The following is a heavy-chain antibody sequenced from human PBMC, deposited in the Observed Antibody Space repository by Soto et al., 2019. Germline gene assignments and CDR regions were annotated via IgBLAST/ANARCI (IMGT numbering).Heavy chain of an antibody. CDR3: SREIMVYDPYYYYYYMDV. V-gene: IGHV3-11*01. J-gene: IGHJ6*03. D-gene: IGHD2-8*01. CDR2: ISSSGSTI. CDR1: GFTFSDYY. Sequence: QVQLVESGGGLVKPGGSLRLSCAASGFTFSDYYMSWIRQAPGKGLEWVSYISSSGSTIYYADSVKGRFTISRDNAKNSLYLQMNRLRAEDKGVYYCSREIMVYDPYYYYYYMDVWGQGTTVTVSS.